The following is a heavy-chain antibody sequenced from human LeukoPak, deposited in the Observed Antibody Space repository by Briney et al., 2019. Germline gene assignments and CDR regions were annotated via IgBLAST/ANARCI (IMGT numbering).Heavy chain of an antibody. D-gene: IGHD3-22*01. J-gene: IGHJ5*02. CDR2: INHSGST. Sequence: SETLSLTCAVYGGSFSGYYWSWIRQPPGKGLEWIGEINHSGSTNYNPSLKSRVTISVDTSKNQFSLKLSSVTAADTAVYYCARYYDSRYWFDPWGQGTLVTVSS. V-gene: IGHV4-34*10. CDR1: GGSFSGYY. CDR3: ARYYDSRYWFDP.